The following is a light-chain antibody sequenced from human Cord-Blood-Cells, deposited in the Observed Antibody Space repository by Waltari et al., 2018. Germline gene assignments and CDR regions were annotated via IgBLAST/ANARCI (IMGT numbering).Light chain of an antibody. Sequence: QSALTQPRPVSGSPGQSVPISCPGTCSHVGGSNYVSWSQQPPGKAPKLMIYDVSKRPSGVPDRFSGSKSGNTASLTISGLQAEDEADYYCCSYAGSYTWVFGGGTKLTVL. CDR1: CSHVGGSNY. CDR3: CSYAGSYTWV. J-gene: IGLJ3*02. CDR2: DVS. V-gene: IGLV2-11*01.